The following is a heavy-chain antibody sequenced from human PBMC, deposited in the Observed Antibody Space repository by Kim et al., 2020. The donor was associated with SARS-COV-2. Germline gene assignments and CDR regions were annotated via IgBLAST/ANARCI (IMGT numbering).Heavy chain of an antibody. CDR3: ARDLLPSYDSSVCHRGY. Sequence: ASVKVSCKASGYTFTSYGISWVRQAPGQGLEWMGWISAYNGDTNYAQKVQGRVTMTTDTSTSTAYMELRSLRSDDTAVYYCARDLLPSYDSSVCHRGYWGQRALVTVSS. CDR2: ISAYNGDT. J-gene: IGHJ4*02. V-gene: IGHV1-18*01. D-gene: IGHD3-22*01. CDR1: GYTFTSYG.